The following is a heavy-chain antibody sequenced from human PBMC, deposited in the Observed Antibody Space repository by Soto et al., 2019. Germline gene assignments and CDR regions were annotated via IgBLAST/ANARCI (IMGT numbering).Heavy chain of an antibody. J-gene: IGHJ6*02. Sequence: GGSLSLSCAGSGFTFDSYGMNWVRQAPGKGLEWVSSISSSCSYIHYADSVKGRFTISRDNAKNSLNLQMNSLIAEDTAVYYCARDQRYYGFDVWGQGTTVTSP. CDR2: ISSSCSYI. CDR3: ARDQRYYGFDV. CDR1: GFTFDSYG. V-gene: IGHV3-21*01.